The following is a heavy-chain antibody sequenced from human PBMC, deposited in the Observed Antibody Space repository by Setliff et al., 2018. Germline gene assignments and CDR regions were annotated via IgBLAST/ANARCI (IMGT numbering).Heavy chain of an antibody. CDR2: IVVGSGNT. CDR3: AAPTGYSSGWYDAFDI. V-gene: IGHV1-58*01. D-gene: IGHD6-19*01. CDR1: GFTFTSSA. J-gene: IGHJ3*02. Sequence: SVKVSCKASGFTFTSSAVRWVRQARGQRLEWIGWIVVGSGNTNYAQKFQERVTITRDMSTSTAYMELSSLRSEDTAVYYCAAPTGYSSGWYDAFDIWGQGTMVTVSS.